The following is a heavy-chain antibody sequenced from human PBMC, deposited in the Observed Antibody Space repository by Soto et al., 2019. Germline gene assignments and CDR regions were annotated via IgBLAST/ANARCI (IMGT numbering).Heavy chain of an antibody. Sequence: PGGSLRLSCAASGFTFSNAWMSWVRQASGKRLEWVGRIRSKANNYATAYAASVKGRFTISRDDSKNTAYLQMNSLESEDSAMYYCTRPSYVDTAMAYDCWGRGTLVTVSS. CDR3: TRPSYVDTAMAYDC. J-gene: IGHJ4*02. CDR2: IRSKANNYAT. V-gene: IGHV3-73*01. D-gene: IGHD5-18*01. CDR1: GFTFSNAW.